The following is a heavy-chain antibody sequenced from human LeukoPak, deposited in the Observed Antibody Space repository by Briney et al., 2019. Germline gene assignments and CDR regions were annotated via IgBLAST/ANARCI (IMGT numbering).Heavy chain of an antibody. V-gene: IGHV3-33*01. J-gene: IGHJ5*02. Sequence: PGGSLRLSCVASGFTFSRYAMHWVRQAPGKGLEWVAVMWYDGSSKYYADSVKGRFTVSRDTSKNTLYLQMNSLRAEDTAVYYCARGRGAPPYSSFGRSNWFDPWGQGTLVTVSS. CDR3: ARGRGAPPYSSFGRSNWFDP. D-gene: IGHD6-6*01. CDR2: MWYDGSSK. CDR1: GFTFSRYA.